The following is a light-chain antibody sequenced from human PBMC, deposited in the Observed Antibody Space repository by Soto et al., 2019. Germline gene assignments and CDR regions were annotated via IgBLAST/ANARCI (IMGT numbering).Light chain of an antibody. Sequence: DIQMTQSPSTLSASVGDRVTITCRASQSISSWLAWYQQKPGKAPKLLIYKASSLESWVPSKFSGSGSGTEFTLTISRLQPDDLATYYCQQYNSYWTVGQGTKVEIK. CDR1: QSISSW. CDR3: QQYNSYWT. V-gene: IGKV1-5*03. J-gene: IGKJ1*01. CDR2: KAS.